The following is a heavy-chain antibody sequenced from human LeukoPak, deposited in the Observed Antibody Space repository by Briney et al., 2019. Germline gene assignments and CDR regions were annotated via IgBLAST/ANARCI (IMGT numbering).Heavy chain of an antibody. Sequence: ASVTVSCKASGYTFTGYYMHWVRQAPGQGLEWMGWINPNSGGTNYAQKFQGRVTMTRDTSISTAYMELRRLRSDDTAVYYCARAIHEDYYDSSGSPYFDYWGQGTLVTVSS. CDR2: INPNSGGT. D-gene: IGHD3-22*01. J-gene: IGHJ4*02. CDR1: GYTFTGYY. CDR3: ARAIHEDYYDSSGSPYFDY. V-gene: IGHV1-2*02.